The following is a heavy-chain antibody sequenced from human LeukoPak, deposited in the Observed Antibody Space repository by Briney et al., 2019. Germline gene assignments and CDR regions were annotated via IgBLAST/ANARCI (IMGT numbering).Heavy chain of an antibody. CDR3: ARVGGSWPLNWFDP. CDR1: GASINTYY. J-gene: IGHJ5*02. CDR2: IYYSGST. Sequence: SETLSLTCTVSGASINTYYWSWIRQPPGKGLEWIGYIYYSGSTSYNPSLKTRVTISIDTSKNQFSLKLSSVTAADTAVYYCARVGGSWPLNWFDPWGQGTLVTVSS. V-gene: IGHV4-59*01. D-gene: IGHD6-13*01.